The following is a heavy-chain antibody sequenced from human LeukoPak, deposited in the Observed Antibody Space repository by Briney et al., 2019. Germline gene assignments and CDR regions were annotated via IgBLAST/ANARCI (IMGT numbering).Heavy chain of an antibody. V-gene: IGHV4-59*01. CDR3: AREPPSVGYPEYYFDY. D-gene: IGHD5-18*01. CDR1: GGSLSSYY. Sequence: SETLSLTCTVSGGSLSSYYWSWIRQPPGKGLEWIGYIYYSGSTNYNPSLKSRVTISVDTSKNQFSLKLSSVTAADTAVYYCAREPPSVGYPEYYFDYWGQGTLVTVSS. J-gene: IGHJ4*02. CDR2: IYYSGST.